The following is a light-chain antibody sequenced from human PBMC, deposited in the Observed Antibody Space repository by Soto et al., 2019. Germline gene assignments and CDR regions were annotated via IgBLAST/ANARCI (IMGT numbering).Light chain of an antibody. CDR2: DTS. CDR1: QGIGDT. V-gene: IGKV3-15*01. Sequence: EVVMTQSPATLSVSPGEGVTLSCRASQGIGDTLAWYQHKPGQTPRLLIYDTSTRATGVPARFNGSGSGTDFTLTISRLEPEDFAVYYCQHYGDSPQALGQGTKVDIK. J-gene: IGKJ1*01. CDR3: QHYGDSPQA.